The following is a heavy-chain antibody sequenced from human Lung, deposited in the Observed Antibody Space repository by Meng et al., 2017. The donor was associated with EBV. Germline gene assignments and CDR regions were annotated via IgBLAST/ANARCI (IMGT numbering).Heavy chain of an antibody. Sequence: VQRQPSGPGLVKPSHTLSLTCAISGDSVSSNSAAWNWIRQSPSRGLEWLGRTYYRSKYYNDYALSVKSRITINPDTSKNQFSLQLNSVTAADTAVYYCARDRKHYGERGWFDPWGQGTLVTVSS. CDR2: TYYRSKYYN. J-gene: IGHJ5*02. CDR1: GDSVSSNSAA. D-gene: IGHD4-17*01. V-gene: IGHV6-1*01. CDR3: ARDRKHYGERGWFDP.